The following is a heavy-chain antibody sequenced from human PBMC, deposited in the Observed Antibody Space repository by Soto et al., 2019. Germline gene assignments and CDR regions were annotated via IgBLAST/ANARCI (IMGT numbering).Heavy chain of an antibody. CDR1: GYTFSSHS. CDR2: INAGNGNT. J-gene: IGHJ4*02. Sequence: ASVKVSCKASGYTFSSHSISWVRQAPGQRLEWMGWINAGNGNTKYSEKFQGRVNITRDTSATTAYMELTSLRSEDTAVYYCAKNRLLWFEEFDYWGQGTLVTVSS. V-gene: IGHV1-3*01. D-gene: IGHD3-10*01. CDR3: AKNRLLWFEEFDY.